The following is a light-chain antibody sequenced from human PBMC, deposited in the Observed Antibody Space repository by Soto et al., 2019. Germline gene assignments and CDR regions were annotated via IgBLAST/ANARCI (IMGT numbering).Light chain of an antibody. CDR1: SSDVGAYNY. Sequence: QSPLTQPPSASGSPGQSATISYTGTSSDVGAYNYVSWYQQHAGKAPKLVIYEVTKRPSGVPDRFSGSKSANTASLTVSGLQAEDEADYYCSSFASSNTWVFGGGTKLTVL. J-gene: IGLJ3*02. V-gene: IGLV2-8*01. CDR2: EVT. CDR3: SSFASSNTWV.